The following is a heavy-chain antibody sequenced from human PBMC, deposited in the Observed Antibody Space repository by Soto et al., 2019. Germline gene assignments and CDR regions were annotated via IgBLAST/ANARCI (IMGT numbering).Heavy chain of an antibody. CDR3: ARGSGSYLLYYFDY. CDR1: GFTFSDYY. Sequence: GGSLRLSCAASGFTFSDYYMSWIRQAPGKGLEWVSYISSSSSYTNYADSVKGRFTISRDNAKNSLYLQMNSLRAEDTAVYYCARGSGSYLLYYFDYWGQGTLVTVSS. V-gene: IGHV3-11*05. D-gene: IGHD1-26*01. J-gene: IGHJ4*02. CDR2: ISSSSSYT.